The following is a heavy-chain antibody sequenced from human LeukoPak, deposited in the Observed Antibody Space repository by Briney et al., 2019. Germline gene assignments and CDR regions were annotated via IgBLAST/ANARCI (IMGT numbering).Heavy chain of an antibody. CDR3: ARDLYFCSSTSCYPSCNWFDP. J-gene: IGHJ5*02. CDR2: INPNSGGT. Sequence: ASVKVSCKASGYTFTSYYMHWVRQAPGQGLEWMGWINPNSGGTNYAQKFQGRVTMTRDTSISTAYMELSRLRSDDTAVYYCARDLYFCSSTSCYPSCNWFDPWGQGTLVTVSS. CDR1: GYTFTSYY. D-gene: IGHD2-2*01. V-gene: IGHV1-2*02.